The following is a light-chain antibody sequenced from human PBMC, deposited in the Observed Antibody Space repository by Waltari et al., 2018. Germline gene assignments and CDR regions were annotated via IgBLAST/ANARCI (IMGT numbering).Light chain of an antibody. J-gene: IGKJ1*01. CDR3: QQYGSSLRT. CDR1: QSVSSSY. Sequence: ENVLTQSPGTLSLSPGERATLSCRASQSVSSSYLAWYQQKPGQAPRLLTYGPSLRATGIPDRFSGSGSGTDFTLTISRLEPEDSAVYHCQQYGSSLRTFGQGTKVEIK. V-gene: IGKV3-20*01. CDR2: GPS.